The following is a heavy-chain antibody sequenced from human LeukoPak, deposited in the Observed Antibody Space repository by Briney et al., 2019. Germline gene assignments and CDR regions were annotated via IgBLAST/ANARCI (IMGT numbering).Heavy chain of an antibody. J-gene: IGHJ4*02. V-gene: IGHV1-46*01. CDR3: AGDYYGSGPFDY. CDR2: TNPSGGST. CDR1: GYTFTSYY. Sequence: GASVKVSCKASGYTFTSYYMHWVRQAPGQGLEWMGITNPSGGSTSYAQKFQGRVTMTRDTSTSTVYMELSSLRSEDTAVYYCAGDYYGSGPFDYWGQGTLVTVSS. D-gene: IGHD3-10*01.